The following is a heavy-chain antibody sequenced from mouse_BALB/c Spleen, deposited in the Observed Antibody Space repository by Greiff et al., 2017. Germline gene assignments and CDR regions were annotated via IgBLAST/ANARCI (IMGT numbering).Heavy chain of an antibody. Sequence: EVKLVESGGGLVKPGGSLKLSCAASGFTFSSYAMSWVRQTPEKRLEWVASISSGGSTYYPDSVKGRFTISRDNARNILYLQMSSLRSEDTAMYYCAREGGNYGAGAMDYWGQGTSVTVSS. V-gene: IGHV5-6-5*01. CDR2: ISSGGST. J-gene: IGHJ4*01. CDR1: GFTFSSYA. D-gene: IGHD2-1*01. CDR3: AREGGNYGAGAMDY.